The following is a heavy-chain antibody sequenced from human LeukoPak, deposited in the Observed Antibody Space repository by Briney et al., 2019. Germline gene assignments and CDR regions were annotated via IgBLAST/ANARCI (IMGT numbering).Heavy chain of an antibody. CDR2: INTNTGNP. V-gene: IGHV7-4-1*02. CDR3: ATTFNLGGYDIFAYYCYYYMDV. J-gene: IGHJ6*03. Sequence: ASVKVSCKASGYTFTSYAMNWVRQAPGQGLEWMGWINTNTGNPTYAQGFTGRFVFSLDTSVSTAYLQISSLKAEDTAVYYCATTFNLGGYDIFAYYCYYYMDVWGKGTTVTVSS. CDR1: GYTFTSYA. D-gene: IGHD3-9*01.